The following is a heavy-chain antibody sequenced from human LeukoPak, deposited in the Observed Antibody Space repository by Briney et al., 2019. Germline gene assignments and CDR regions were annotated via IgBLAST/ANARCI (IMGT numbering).Heavy chain of an antibody. J-gene: IGHJ4*02. D-gene: IGHD1-26*01. V-gene: IGHV3-64D*09. CDR1: GFKFEDYG. CDR2: ISSNGGST. CDR3: TRDDSGEWELLGVFDY. Sequence: GGSLRLSCAASGFKFEDYGMSWVRQAPGKGLEYVSAISSNGGSTYYADSVKGRFTISRDNSKNTLYLQMSSLRAEDTAVYYCTRDDSGEWELLGVFDYWGQGTLVTVSS.